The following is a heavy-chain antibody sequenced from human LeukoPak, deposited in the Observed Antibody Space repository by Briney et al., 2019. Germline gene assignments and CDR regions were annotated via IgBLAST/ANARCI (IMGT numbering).Heavy chain of an antibody. V-gene: IGHV4-59*01. J-gene: IGHJ6*02. CDR2: IYYSGST. CDR3: ARDRGYCSSTSCYPDYYYGMGV. D-gene: IGHD2-2*03. Sequence: SETLSLTCTVSGGSISSYYWSWIRQPPGKGLEWIGYIYYSGSTNYNPSLKSRVTISVDTSKNQFSLKLSSVTAADTAVYYCARDRGYCSSTSCYPDYYYGMGVWGQGTTVTVSS. CDR1: GGSISSYY.